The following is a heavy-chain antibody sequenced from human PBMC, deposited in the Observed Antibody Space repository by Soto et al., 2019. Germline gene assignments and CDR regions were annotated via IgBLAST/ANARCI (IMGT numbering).Heavy chain of an antibody. V-gene: IGHV3-23*01. Sequence: EVQLLESGGGLVQPGGSLRLSCAASGFTFSSYAMSWVRQAPGKGLEWVSTMSGSGGNAYYADAVKGRFSIYRDNSNQTLSMPMNRLRDDDTDVYYCAKDGASGSYPPYYYFGMDVWGQGTTVTVSS. J-gene: IGHJ6*02. CDR3: AKDGASGSYPPYYYFGMDV. CDR2: MSGSGGNA. CDR1: GFTFSSYA. D-gene: IGHD1-26*01.